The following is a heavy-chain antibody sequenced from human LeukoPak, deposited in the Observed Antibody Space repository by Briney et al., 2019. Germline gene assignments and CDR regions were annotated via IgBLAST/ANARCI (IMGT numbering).Heavy chain of an antibody. CDR2: IYTSGST. V-gene: IGHV4-61*02. D-gene: IGHD6-19*01. CDR3: ARSTDFGIAVAGDPIFDY. J-gene: IGHJ4*02. Sequence: KTSETLSLTCTVSGGSISSGSYYWSWIRQPAGKGLEWIGRIYTSGSTNYNPSLKSRVTISVDTSKNQFSLKLSSVTAADTAVYYCARSTDFGIAVAGDPIFDYWGQGTLVTVSS. CDR1: GGSISSGSYY.